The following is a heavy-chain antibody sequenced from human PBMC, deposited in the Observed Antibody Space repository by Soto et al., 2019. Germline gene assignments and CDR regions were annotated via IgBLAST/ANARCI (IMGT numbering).Heavy chain of an antibody. CDR2: IIPILGIA. V-gene: IGHV1-69*08. CDR3: ARDARCSGGSCYSPYFDY. D-gene: IGHD2-15*01. J-gene: IGHJ4*02. CDR1: GGTFSSYT. Sequence: QVQLVQSGAEVKKPGSSVKVSCKASGGTFSSYTISWVRQAPGQGLEWMGRIIPILGIANYAQKFQGRVTVPTDKSTSTAYRELSSLRSEDTAVYYWARDARCSGGSCYSPYFDYWGQGTLVTVSS.